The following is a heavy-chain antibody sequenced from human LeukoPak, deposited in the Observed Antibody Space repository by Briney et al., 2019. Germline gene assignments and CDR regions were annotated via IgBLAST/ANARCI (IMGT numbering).Heavy chain of an antibody. V-gene: IGHV3-30*02. CDR2: IRYDGNNK. CDR1: GFTFSSYG. CDR3: AKERPAVDC. Sequence: GGSLRLSCAASGFTFSSYGMHWVRQAPGKGLEWVAFIRYDGNNKYYADSVEGRFTISRDNSRNTLYLQMNSLRTEDTAVYYCAKERPAVDCWGQGTLVTVSS. J-gene: IGHJ4*02.